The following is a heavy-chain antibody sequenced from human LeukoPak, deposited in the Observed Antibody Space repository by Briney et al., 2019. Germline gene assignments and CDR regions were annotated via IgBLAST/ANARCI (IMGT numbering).Heavy chain of an antibody. CDR2: IYTSRST. Sequence: SETLSLTCTVSGGSISSGSYYWSWIRQPAGKGLEWIGRIYTSRSTNYNPSLKSRVTISVDTSKNQFSLKLSSVTAADTAVYYCARAPLGSGSYNYYYYYYMDVWGKGTTVTVSS. CDR1: GGSISSGSYY. V-gene: IGHV4-61*02. J-gene: IGHJ6*03. D-gene: IGHD3-10*01. CDR3: ARAPLGSGSYNYYYYYYMDV.